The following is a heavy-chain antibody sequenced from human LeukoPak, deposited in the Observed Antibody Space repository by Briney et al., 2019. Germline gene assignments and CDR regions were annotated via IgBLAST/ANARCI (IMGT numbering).Heavy chain of an antibody. Sequence: PGGSLRLSCAASGFTFSDYYTSWIRQAPGKGLEWVSYISSSGSTIYYADSVKGRFTISRDNAKNSLYLQMNSLRAEDTAVYYCAIDRGRFWSGYSPSYYFDYWGQGTLVTVSS. V-gene: IGHV3-11*04. CDR1: GFTFSDYY. CDR3: AIDRGRFWSGYSPSYYFDY. J-gene: IGHJ4*02. CDR2: ISSSGSTI. D-gene: IGHD3-3*01.